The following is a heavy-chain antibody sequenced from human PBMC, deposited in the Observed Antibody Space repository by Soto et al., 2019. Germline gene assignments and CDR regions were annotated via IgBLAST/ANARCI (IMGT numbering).Heavy chain of an antibody. J-gene: IGHJ4*02. CDR1: GFTFSSYA. V-gene: IGHV3-23*01. CDR3: EQDPARHYFDY. D-gene: IGHD6-6*01. CDR2: ISGRGGAT. Sequence: VGSLRLSCAASGFTFSSYALSCVRQAPGKGLEWVSAISGRGGATYSADSVKGRFTISRDNSKNRLYLQMNSLRADDTAIEYCEQDPARHYFDYCGKRSRVTVAS.